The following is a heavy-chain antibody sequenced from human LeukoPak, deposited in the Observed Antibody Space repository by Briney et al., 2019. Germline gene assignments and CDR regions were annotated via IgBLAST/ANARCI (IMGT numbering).Heavy chain of an antibody. D-gene: IGHD3-3*01. CDR1: GYTFTGYY. V-gene: IGHV1-2*02. Sequence: ASVKVSCKASGYTFTGYYMHWVRQAPGQGLEWMGWINPNSGGTNYAQKFQGRVTMTRDTSISTAYMELRSLRSDDTAVYYCARVLRFGSQPFDPWGQGTLVTVSS. J-gene: IGHJ5*02. CDR3: ARVLRFGSQPFDP. CDR2: INPNSGGT.